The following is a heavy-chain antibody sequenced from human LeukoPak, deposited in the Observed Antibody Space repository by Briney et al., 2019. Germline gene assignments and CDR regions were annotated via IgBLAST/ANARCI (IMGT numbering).Heavy chain of an antibody. J-gene: IGHJ4*02. CDR3: ARDPTLYYYDSSGLGDY. CDR1: GYTFTGYY. D-gene: IGHD3-22*01. V-gene: IGHV1-2*02. Sequence: GASVKVSCTASGYTFTGYYMHWVRQAPGQGLEWMGWINPNSGGTNYAQKFQGRVTMTRDTSISTAYMELSRLRSDDTAVYYCARDPTLYYYDSSGLGDYWGQGTLVTVSS. CDR2: INPNSGGT.